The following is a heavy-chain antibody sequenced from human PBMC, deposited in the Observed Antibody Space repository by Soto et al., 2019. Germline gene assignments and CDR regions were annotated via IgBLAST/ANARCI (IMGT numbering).Heavy chain of an antibody. Sequence: ASVKVSCKASGYTFTSYGISWVRQAPGQGLEWMGWISAYNGNTNYAQKLQGRVTMTTDTSTSTAYMELRSLRSDDTAVYCCARDGPDSGYSYGADYWGQGTLVTVSS. V-gene: IGHV1-18*01. D-gene: IGHD5-18*01. CDR2: ISAYNGNT. CDR3: ARDGPDSGYSYGADY. CDR1: GYTFTSYG. J-gene: IGHJ4*02.